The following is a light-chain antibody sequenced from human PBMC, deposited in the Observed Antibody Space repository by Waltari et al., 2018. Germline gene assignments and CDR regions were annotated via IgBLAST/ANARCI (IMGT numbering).Light chain of an antibody. V-gene: IGLV3-19*01. CDR1: RTRSYY. CDR2: DKN. CDR3: HSRDASGVGGS. J-gene: IGLJ2*01. Sequence: SSELTQDPAVSVAMGQTVRITCQGDRTRSYYASWYQQRPGKAPILVMYDKNNRPSGVPDRFSGSTSDNTASLTITGAQAEDEASYYCHSRDASGVGGSFGGGTKLTVL.